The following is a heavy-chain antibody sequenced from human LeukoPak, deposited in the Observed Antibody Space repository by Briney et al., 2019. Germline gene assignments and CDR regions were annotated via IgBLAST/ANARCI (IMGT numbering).Heavy chain of an antibody. CDR3: AREFGTTSDY. J-gene: IGHJ4*02. CDR2: ITGSTTYI. D-gene: IGHD2/OR15-2a*01. Sequence: GGSLRLSCAASGFTFSSYNINWVRQAPGKGLEWVSSITGSTTYIPYADSVRGRFTISRDNAKNSLFLQMNSLRAEDTAVYYCAREFGTTSDYWGQGTLVTVSS. CDR1: GFTFSSYN. V-gene: IGHV3-21*01.